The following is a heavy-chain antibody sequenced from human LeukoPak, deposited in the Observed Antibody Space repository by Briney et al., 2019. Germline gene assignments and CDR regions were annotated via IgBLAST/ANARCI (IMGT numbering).Heavy chain of an antibody. Sequence: ASVKVSCKASGYTFTSYGISWVRPAPGQGREWMGWISAYNGNTNYAQKLQGRVTMTTDTSTSTAYMELRSLRSDDTAVYYCARLSGYYINDAFDIWGQGTMVTVSS. D-gene: IGHD3-3*01. CDR2: ISAYNGNT. J-gene: IGHJ3*02. CDR3: ARLSGYYINDAFDI. V-gene: IGHV1-18*01. CDR1: GYTFTSYG.